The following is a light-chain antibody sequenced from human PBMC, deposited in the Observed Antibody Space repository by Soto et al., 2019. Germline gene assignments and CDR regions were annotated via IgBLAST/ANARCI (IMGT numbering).Light chain of an antibody. V-gene: IGKV3-15*01. J-gene: IGKJ5*01. Sequence: VMTQSPATLSVSPGERATLSCRASQSVSSYLAWYQQKPGQAPRLLIYGASTRATDIPARFSGSGSGTEFTLTISSLQSEDFAVYYCQQLNSYPLTFGQGTRLEIK. CDR2: GAS. CDR1: QSVSSY. CDR3: QQLNSYPLT.